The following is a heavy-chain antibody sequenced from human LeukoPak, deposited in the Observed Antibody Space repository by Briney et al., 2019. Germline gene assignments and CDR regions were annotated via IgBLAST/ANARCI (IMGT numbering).Heavy chain of an antibody. CDR1: GDSISSSF. D-gene: IGHD6-19*01. CDR3: ARVVAGRRFDP. CDR2: IYYSGST. V-gene: IGHV4-59*01. J-gene: IGHJ5*02. Sequence: SETLSLTFTVSGDSISSSFWSWIRQPPRKRPEWIGYIYYSGSTNYNPSLKSRVTISVDTSKNQFSLKVDSVTAADTAVYYCARVVAGRRFDPWGQGTLVTVSS.